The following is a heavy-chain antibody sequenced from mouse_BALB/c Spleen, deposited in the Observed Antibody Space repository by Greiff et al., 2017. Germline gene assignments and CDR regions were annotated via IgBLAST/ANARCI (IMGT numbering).Heavy chain of an antibody. CDR2: ISTYYGDA. D-gene: IGHD1-1*01. V-gene: IGHV1S137*01. J-gene: IGHJ4*01. CDR1: GYTFTDYA. CDR3: ARRLLGGAMDY. Sequence: QVQLQQSGAELVRPGVSVKISCKGSGYTFTDYAMHWVKQSHAKSLEWIGVISTYYGDASYNQKFKGKATMTVDKSSSTAYMELARLTSEDSAIYYCARRLLGGAMDYWGQGTSVTVSS.